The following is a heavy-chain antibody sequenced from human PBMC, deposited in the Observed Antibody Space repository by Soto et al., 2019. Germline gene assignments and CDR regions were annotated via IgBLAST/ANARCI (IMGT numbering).Heavy chain of an antibody. CDR3: AKTAGYDYVWGSSGLDP. CDR1: GFTFSSYG. V-gene: IGHV3-30*18. D-gene: IGHD3-16*01. J-gene: IGHJ5*02. Sequence: QVQLVESRGGLVQPERSLRLSCAGSGFTFSSYGIHWVRPAPGKGLELVAVISYDGSDEYYGDSEKGRLTISRDDSKNTLYLQMNSLRVEDTAIYYCAKTAGYDYVWGSSGLDPWGQGTLVTVSS. CDR2: ISYDGSDE.